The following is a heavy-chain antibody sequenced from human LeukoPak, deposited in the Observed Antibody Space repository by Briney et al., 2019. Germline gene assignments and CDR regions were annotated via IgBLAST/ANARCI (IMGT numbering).Heavy chain of an antibody. Sequence: SETLSLTCSVSGGSISSYYWSWIRQPPGKGLEWIGYIYYSGSTNYNPSLKSRVTISLDTSKDQFSLKLSSVTAADTAVYYCARVFGSGSYSTGMDVWGEGTTVTVSS. V-gene: IGHV4-59*08. D-gene: IGHD3-10*01. J-gene: IGHJ6*04. CDR2: IYYSGST. CDR3: ARVFGSGSYSTGMDV. CDR1: GGSISSYY.